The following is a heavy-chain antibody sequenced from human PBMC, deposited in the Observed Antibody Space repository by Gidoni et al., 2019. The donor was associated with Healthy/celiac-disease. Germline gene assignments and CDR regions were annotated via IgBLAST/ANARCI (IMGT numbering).Heavy chain of an antibody. Sequence: EVQLVESGGGLVQPGRSLRLSCAASGFTFDDYALHWVRQAPGKGLEWVSGISWNSGSIGYADSVKGRFTISRDNAKNSLYLQMNSLRAEDTALYYCAKDIVGEYCSSTSCYTSSCLDYWGQGTLVTVSS. J-gene: IGHJ4*02. CDR1: GFTFDDYA. CDR2: ISWNSGSI. CDR3: AKDIVGEYCSSTSCYTSSCLDY. D-gene: IGHD2-2*02. V-gene: IGHV3-9*01.